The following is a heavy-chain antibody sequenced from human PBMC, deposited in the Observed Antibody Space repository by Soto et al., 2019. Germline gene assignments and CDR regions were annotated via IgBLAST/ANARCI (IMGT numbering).Heavy chain of an antibody. D-gene: IGHD6-19*01. CDR1: RDSISSYY. J-gene: IGHJ4*02. V-gene: IGHV4-59*08. CDR3: ARAVGDPLYYLDY. CDR2: TDYSGNT. Sequence: QVQLQESGPGLVRPSETLSLTCTVSRDSISSYYWIWIRQSPGKGLEWIGYTDYSGNTNYNPSLKSRDTISGDTSKNQFSLRLSSVTAADTAVYYCARAVGDPLYYLDYWGQGTLVTVSS.